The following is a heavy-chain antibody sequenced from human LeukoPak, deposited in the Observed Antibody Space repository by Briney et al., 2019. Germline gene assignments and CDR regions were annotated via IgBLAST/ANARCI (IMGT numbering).Heavy chain of an antibody. D-gene: IGHD4-17*01. CDR1: GYSFTSYW. Sequence: GESLKISCKGSGYSFTSYWIGWVRQMPGKGLEWMGIIYPGDSDTRYSPSFKGQVTISADKSISTAYLQWSSLKASDTAMYYCARRATFDYGDYGSFDPWGQGTLVTVSS. CDR2: IYPGDSDT. J-gene: IGHJ5*02. CDR3: ARRATFDYGDYGSFDP. V-gene: IGHV5-51*01.